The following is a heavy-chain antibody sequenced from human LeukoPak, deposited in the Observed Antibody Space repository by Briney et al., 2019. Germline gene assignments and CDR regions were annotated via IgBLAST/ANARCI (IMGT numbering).Heavy chain of an antibody. Sequence: ASVKVSCKASGYTFTGYYMHWVRQAPGQGLEWMGWINPNSGGTNYAQKFQGRVTMTRDTSISTAYMELSRLRSDDTAVYYCARDPLGSDSRHFDYWGQGTLVTVSS. J-gene: IGHJ4*02. CDR1: GYTFTGYY. CDR2: INPNSGGT. D-gene: IGHD3-22*01. CDR3: ARDPLGSDSRHFDY. V-gene: IGHV1-2*02.